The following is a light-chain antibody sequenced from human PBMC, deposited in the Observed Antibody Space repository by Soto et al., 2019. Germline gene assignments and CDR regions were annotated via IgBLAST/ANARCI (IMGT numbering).Light chain of an antibody. CDR3: QQSYFTPIT. CDR2: SAS. Sequence: DIQMTQSPSSLSASVGDRVTITCRASQTVSTFLNWYQQKPGKVPKVLIYSASSLQSGVPSRFSGSGSRTDFTLTINSLQPEDFATYYCQQSYFTPITFGQGTRLEIK. V-gene: IGKV1-39*01. CDR1: QTVSTF. J-gene: IGKJ5*01.